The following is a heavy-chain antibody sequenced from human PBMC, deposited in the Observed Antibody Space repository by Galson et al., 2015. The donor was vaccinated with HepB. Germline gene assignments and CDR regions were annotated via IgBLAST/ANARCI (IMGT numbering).Heavy chain of an antibody. CDR3: ARGDVSDYVPTPFDS. J-gene: IGHJ4*02. D-gene: IGHD1-26*01. CDR2: ISYDGSKK. V-gene: IGHV3-30*09. Sequence: SLRLSCAASGFTFSSYAMHWVRQAPGKGLEWVAVISYDGSKKYYADSVKGPFAISRDNSKNTLYLQMDSLRVEDTAVYYCARGDVSDYVPTPFDSWGQGTLVTVSS. CDR1: GFTFSSYA.